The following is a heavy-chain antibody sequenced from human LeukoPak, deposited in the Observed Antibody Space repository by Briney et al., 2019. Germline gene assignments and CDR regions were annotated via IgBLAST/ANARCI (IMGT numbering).Heavy chain of an antibody. J-gene: IGHJ3*02. CDR1: GYTFTSYG. CDR3: ARHTTIFGVAIIDI. Sequence: ASVKVSCKASGYTFTSYGITWVRQAPGQGLEWMGWISAYNGNTKYAQKFQGRVTMTTDTSTNTAYMELRSLRSDDTAVYYCARHTTIFGVAIIDIWGQGTMVTVSS. D-gene: IGHD3-3*01. CDR2: ISAYNGNT. V-gene: IGHV1-18*01.